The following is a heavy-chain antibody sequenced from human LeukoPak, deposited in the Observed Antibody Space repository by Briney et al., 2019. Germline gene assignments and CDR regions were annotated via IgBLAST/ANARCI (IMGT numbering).Heavy chain of an antibody. Sequence: GGSLRLSCAASGFTFSSMNWVRQAPGKGLGWVSSISSSSSYIYYADSVKGRFTISRDNAKNSLYLQMNSLRAEDTAVYYCARAADTAMVNYYYMDVWGKGTTVTVSS. J-gene: IGHJ6*03. CDR3: ARAADTAMVNYYYMDV. CDR1: GFTFSS. CDR2: ISSSSSYI. V-gene: IGHV3-21*01. D-gene: IGHD5-18*01.